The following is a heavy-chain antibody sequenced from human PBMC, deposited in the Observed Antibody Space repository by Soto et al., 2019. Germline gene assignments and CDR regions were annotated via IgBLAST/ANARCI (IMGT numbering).Heavy chain of an antibody. J-gene: IGHJ4*02. CDR3: AHSPGGAAPDY. D-gene: IGHD6-6*01. CDR2: IYWNDDK. CDR1: GFSVSARGVG. Sequence: SGPTLVHPTQTLTLPCTVSGFSVSARGVGVGWIRQPPGKALEWLGIIYWNDDKRYSPSLKSRLTITTDTSKNQVVLTMTNMDPVYTATYYGAHSPGGAAPDYWGQGTLVTVSS. V-gene: IGHV2-5*01.